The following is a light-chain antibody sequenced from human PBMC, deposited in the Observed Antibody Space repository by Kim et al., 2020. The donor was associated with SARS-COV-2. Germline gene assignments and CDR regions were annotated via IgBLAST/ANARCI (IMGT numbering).Light chain of an antibody. CDR1: RPNMEKSP. Sequence: GQTVTISISGSRPNMEKSPVNWYTQLPGTVPKLLIYSNDQGPSGVPDRFSGSKSGTSASLAISGLQSEDEADYYCGVWDDSLDGYVFGSGTKVTVL. J-gene: IGLJ1*01. CDR2: SND. V-gene: IGLV1-44*01. CDR3: GVWDDSLDGYV.